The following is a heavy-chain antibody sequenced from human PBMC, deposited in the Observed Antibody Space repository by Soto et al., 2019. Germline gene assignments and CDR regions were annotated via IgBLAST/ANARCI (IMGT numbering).Heavy chain of an antibody. CDR2: INVYNGNT. D-gene: IGHD3-10*01. Sequence: QVQLVQSGGEVKKPGASVKVSCKASGYTFTNYGISWVRQAPGQGLEWMGWINVYNGNTKYAQKVQGRVTMTTDTSTRTDYMELRSLRSDDTAVYYCARGVGSGSYYNQYNWFDPWGHGTRVTVSS. J-gene: IGHJ5*02. V-gene: IGHV1-18*01. CDR1: GYTFTNYG. CDR3: ARGVGSGSYYNQYNWFDP.